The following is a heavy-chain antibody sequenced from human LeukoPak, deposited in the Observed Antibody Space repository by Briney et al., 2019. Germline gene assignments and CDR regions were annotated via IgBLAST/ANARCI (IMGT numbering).Heavy chain of an antibody. CDR3: ARADYDSSGYNGGYYYYGMDV. CDR2: IIPIFGIA. V-gene: IGHV1-69*04. Sequence: GSSVKVSCKASGGTFSSYAISWVRQAPGQGLEWMGRIIPIFGIANYAQKFQGRVTITADKSTSTAYMELSSLRSEDTAVYYCARADYDSSGYNGGYYYYGMDVWGQGTLVTVSS. CDR1: GGTFSSYA. J-gene: IGHJ6*02. D-gene: IGHD3-22*01.